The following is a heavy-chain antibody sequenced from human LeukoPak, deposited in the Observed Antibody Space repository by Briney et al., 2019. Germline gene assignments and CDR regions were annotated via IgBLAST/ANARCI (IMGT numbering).Heavy chain of an antibody. CDR2: IIPIFGTA. CDR3: ARGGYCSSTSCFPYYYYYMDV. J-gene: IGHJ6*03. D-gene: IGHD2-2*01. V-gene: IGHV1-69*13. CDR1: GGTFSSYA. Sequence: SVKVSCKASGGTFSSYAISWVRQAPGQGLEWMGGIIPIFGTANYAQKFQGRVTITADESTSTAYMELSSLRSEDTAVYYCARGGYCSSTSCFPYYYYYMDVWGKGTTVTVSS.